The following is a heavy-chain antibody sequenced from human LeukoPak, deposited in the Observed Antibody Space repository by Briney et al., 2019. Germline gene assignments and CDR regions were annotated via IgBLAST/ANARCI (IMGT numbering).Heavy chain of an antibody. CDR2: IYHSGST. D-gene: IGHD3-22*01. CDR3: ARVLSGSNFDY. CDR1: GYSISSGYY. J-gene: IGHJ4*02. V-gene: IGHV4-38-2*02. Sequence: PSETLSLTCTVSGYSISSGYYWGWIRQPPGKGLEWIGSIYHSGSTYYNPSLKSRVTISVDKSKNQFSLRLSSVTAADTAVYYCARVLSGSNFDYWGQGTLVTVSS.